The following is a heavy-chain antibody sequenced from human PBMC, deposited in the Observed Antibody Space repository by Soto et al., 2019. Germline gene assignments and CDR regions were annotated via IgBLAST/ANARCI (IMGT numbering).Heavy chain of an antibody. CDR3: AITGISNWFAP. J-gene: IGHJ5*02. CDR2: IYSGGGT. Sequence: PGGSLRLSCAASGFTVSGNYMSWVRQAPGKGLEWVSLIYSGGGTYYADSVKGRFTISRDKSKNTLYLQMNSLRAEDTAVYYCAITGISNWFAPWGQGTLVTVSS. V-gene: IGHV3-66*01. D-gene: IGHD6-13*01. CDR1: GFTVSGNY.